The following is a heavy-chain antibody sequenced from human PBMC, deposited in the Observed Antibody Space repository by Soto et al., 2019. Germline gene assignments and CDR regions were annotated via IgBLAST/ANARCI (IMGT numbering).Heavy chain of an antibody. CDR2: ISRDGSNK. J-gene: IGHJ4*02. D-gene: IGHD3-10*01. CDR3: ARSRNSAVADSFDL. CDR1: GFTFSRYA. Sequence: QVQVVESGGGVVQPGRSLRLSCAASGFTFSRYAIHWVRKAPGKGLEWVAVISRDGSNKYYVDSVKGRFNISRDNSKNTLYLQMNSLRDEDTAVYYCARSRNSAVADSFDLWGQGTLVTLSS. V-gene: IGHV3-30*04.